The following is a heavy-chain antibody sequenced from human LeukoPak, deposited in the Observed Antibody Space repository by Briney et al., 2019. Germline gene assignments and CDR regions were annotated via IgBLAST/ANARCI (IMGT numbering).Heavy chain of an antibody. V-gene: IGHV1-2*02. J-gene: IGHJ4*02. D-gene: IGHD3-22*01. Sequence: GASVKVSCKASGYTFTGYYMHWVRQVPGQGPEWMGWINPNSGGTNYAQKFHGRVTMTRDTSISTAYMELSRLRSDDTAVYYCARVDGYYDSSGYYYFLDYWGQGTLVTVSS. CDR2: INPNSGGT. CDR3: ARVDGYYDSSGYYYFLDY. CDR1: GYTFTGYY.